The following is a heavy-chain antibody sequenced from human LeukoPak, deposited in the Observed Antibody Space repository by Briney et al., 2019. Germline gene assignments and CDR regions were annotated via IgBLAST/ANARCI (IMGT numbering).Heavy chain of an antibody. CDR1: GYTFTHHG. CDR3: ARDPTNTSGRYAYFDS. D-gene: IGHD6-19*01. CDR2: ISCYNGDT. V-gene: IGHV1-18*01. J-gene: IGHJ4*02. Sequence: ASVRVSCKASGYTFTHHGISWVRQAPGQGLEWMAWISCYNGDTHYAQKFQGRVTLTTDTSTTTAYMELRGLRSDDTAVYYCARDPTNTSGRYAYFDSWGQGTLVTVSS.